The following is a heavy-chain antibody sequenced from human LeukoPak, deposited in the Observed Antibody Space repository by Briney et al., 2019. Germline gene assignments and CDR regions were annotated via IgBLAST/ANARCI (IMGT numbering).Heavy chain of an antibody. V-gene: IGHV3-53*01. Sequence: QPGGSLRLSCAASGFIVSTNYMNWVRQAPGKGLEWVSVIYSGGSTYYVDSVKGRFIISRDNSRNTVYLQMNSLRAEDTAVYYCARDKESSSSFDYWGQGTLVTVSS. J-gene: IGHJ4*02. CDR1: GFIVSTNY. D-gene: IGHD6-6*01. CDR2: IYSGGST. CDR3: ARDKESSSSFDY.